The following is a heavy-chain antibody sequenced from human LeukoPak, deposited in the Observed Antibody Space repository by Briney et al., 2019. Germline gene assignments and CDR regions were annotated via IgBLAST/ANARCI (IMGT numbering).Heavy chain of an antibody. CDR1: GFPFSSYG. CDR3: AKDPKIYSYGVNWFDP. J-gene: IGHJ5*02. Sequence: PGGSLRLSCAASGFPFSSYGMHWVRQAPGKGLEWVAVISYDGSNKYYADSVKGRFTISRDNSKNTLYLQMNSLRAEDTAVYYCAKDPKIYSYGVNWFDPWGQGTLVTVSS. CDR2: ISYDGSNK. D-gene: IGHD5-18*01. V-gene: IGHV3-30*18.